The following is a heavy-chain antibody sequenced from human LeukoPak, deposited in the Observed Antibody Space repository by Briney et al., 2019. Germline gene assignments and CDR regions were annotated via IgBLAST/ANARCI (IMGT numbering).Heavy chain of an antibody. V-gene: IGHV4-39*01. Sequence: SETLSLTCTVSGGSISSGSYYWGWIRQPPGKGLEWIGSVSYTRSTYYNPSLKSEVTISVDTSKNQFSLKVRSVTAADAAVYYCGRQEGICSGDGCYHYLATWGQGTMVTVSS. CDR3: GRQEGICSGDGCYHYLAT. J-gene: IGHJ3*02. CDR1: GGSISSGSYY. CDR2: VSYTRST. D-gene: IGHD2-15*01.